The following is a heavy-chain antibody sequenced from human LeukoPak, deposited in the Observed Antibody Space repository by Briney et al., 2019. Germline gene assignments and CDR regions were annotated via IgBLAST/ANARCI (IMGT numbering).Heavy chain of an antibody. V-gene: IGHV3-48*02. CDR3: ARPHYYDSSGYYY. CDR1: GFXFSSYS. J-gene: IGHJ4*02. CDR2: ISSSSSTI. Sequence: GGSLRLSCAASGFXFSSYSMNWVRQAPGKGLEWVSYISSSSSTIYYADSVKGRLTISRDNAKNSLYLQMNSLRDEDTAVYYCARPHYYDSSGYYYWGQGTLVTVSS. D-gene: IGHD3-22*01.